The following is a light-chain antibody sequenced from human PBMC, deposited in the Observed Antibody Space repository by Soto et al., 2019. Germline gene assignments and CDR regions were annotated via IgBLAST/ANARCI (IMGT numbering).Light chain of an antibody. CDR1: QYISTY. Sequence: DIQMTQSPSSLSASVGDGVTITCRASQYISTYLNWFQQKPGKAPKPLIYAASSLQSGVPSRFSGSGSGTDFTLTISSLQPEDFATYYCQQSYSIPWTFGQGTKVEIK. V-gene: IGKV1-39*01. CDR3: QQSYSIPWT. CDR2: AAS. J-gene: IGKJ1*01.